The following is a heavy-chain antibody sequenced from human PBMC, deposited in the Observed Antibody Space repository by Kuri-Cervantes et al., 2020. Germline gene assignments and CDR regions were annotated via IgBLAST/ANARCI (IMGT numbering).Heavy chain of an antibody. CDR1: GFTFSSYS. Sequence: GGPLRLSCAASGFTFSSYSMNWVRQAPGKGLEWASYISSSSSTIYYADSVKGRFTISRDNAKNSLYLQMNSLRDEDTAVYYCARDSPVAYDSSGYYYYDAFDIWGQGTMVTVSS. CDR2: ISSSSSTI. J-gene: IGHJ3*02. V-gene: IGHV3-48*02. CDR3: ARDSPVAYDSSGYYYYDAFDI. D-gene: IGHD3-22*01.